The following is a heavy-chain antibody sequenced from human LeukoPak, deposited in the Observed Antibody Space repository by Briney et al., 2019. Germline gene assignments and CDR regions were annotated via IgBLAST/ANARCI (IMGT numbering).Heavy chain of an antibody. CDR3: ARGGPYSDGSGYLVFDN. J-gene: IGHJ4*02. V-gene: IGHV3-7*01. Sequence: GGSLRLSCAASGFTFSSYWMSWVRQAPGKGLEWVANIKPDGSEKYYVDSVKGRFTISRDNAKNSLYLQMNSLRPEDTAVYFCARGGPYSDGSGYLVFDNWAQGTLVTVSS. CDR1: GFTFSSYW. D-gene: IGHD3-22*01. CDR2: IKPDGSEK.